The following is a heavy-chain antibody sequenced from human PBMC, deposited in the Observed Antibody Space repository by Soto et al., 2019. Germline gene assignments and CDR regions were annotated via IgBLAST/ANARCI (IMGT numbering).Heavy chain of an antibody. CDR3: ARSYGSCFDY. Sequence: SETLSLTCTVSGGSISSYYWSWIRQPPGKGLEWIGYIYYSGSTNYNPSLKSRVTISVDTSKNQFSLKLSSVTAADTAVYYCARSYGSCFDYWGQGHLVTVSS. CDR2: IYYSGST. J-gene: IGHJ4*02. CDR1: GGSISSYY. D-gene: IGHD5-18*01. V-gene: IGHV4-59*08.